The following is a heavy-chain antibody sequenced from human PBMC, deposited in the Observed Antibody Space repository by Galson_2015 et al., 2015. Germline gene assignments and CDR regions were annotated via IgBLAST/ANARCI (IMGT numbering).Heavy chain of an antibody. D-gene: IGHD2/OR15-2a*01. CDR2: INPSGGST. CDR3: ARDRPSMPGWFDP. Sequence: SVKVSCKASGYTFTSYYMHWVRQAPGQELEWMGIINPSGGSTSYAQKFQGRVTMTRDTSTSIVYMELSSLRSEDTAVYYCARDRPSMPGWFDPWGQGTLVTVSS. CDR1: GYTFTSYY. V-gene: IGHV1-46*01. J-gene: IGHJ5*02.